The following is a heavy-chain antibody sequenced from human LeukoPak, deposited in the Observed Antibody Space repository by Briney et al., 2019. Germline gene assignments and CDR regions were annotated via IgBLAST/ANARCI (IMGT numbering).Heavy chain of an antibody. CDR2: IYYSGST. CDR1: GGSISSSTYY. J-gene: IGHJ6*03. D-gene: IGHD4-17*01. Sequence: PSETLSLTCTVSGGSISSSTYYWGWIRQPPGKGLEWIGSIYYSGSTYYNASLKSRVTISADTSKNQFSLKLSSVTAADTAVYYCARHVLMTTVTQPYYYYYMDVWGKGTTVTVSS. CDR3: ARHVLMTTVTQPYYYYYMDV. V-gene: IGHV4-39*01.